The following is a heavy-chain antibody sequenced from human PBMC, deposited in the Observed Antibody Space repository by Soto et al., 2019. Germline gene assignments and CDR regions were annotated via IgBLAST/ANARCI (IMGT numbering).Heavy chain of an antibody. CDR1: GGTFSSYA. Sequence: SVKVSCKASGGTFSSYAISWVRQAPGQGLEWMGGIIPIFGTANYAQKFQGRVTITADKSTSTAYMELSSLRSEDTAVYYCARQRAGIWSGSYATCDYCGQVTLVTVS. CDR3: ARQRAGIWSGSYATCDY. D-gene: IGHD3-3*01. J-gene: IGHJ4*02. V-gene: IGHV1-69*06. CDR2: IIPIFGTA.